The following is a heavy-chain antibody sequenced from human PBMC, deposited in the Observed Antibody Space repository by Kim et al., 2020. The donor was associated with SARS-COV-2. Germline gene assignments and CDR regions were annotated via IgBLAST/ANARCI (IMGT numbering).Heavy chain of an antibody. Sequence: SETLSLTCTVSGGSISSYYWSWIRQPAGKGLEWIGRIYTSGSTNYNPSLKSRVTMSVDTSKNQFSLKLSSVTAADTAVYYCARGDIVATIGYYYYGMDVWGQGTTVTVSS. CDR3: ARGDIVATIGYYYYGMDV. D-gene: IGHD5-12*01. J-gene: IGHJ6*02. CDR2: IYTSGST. CDR1: GGSISSYY. V-gene: IGHV4-4*07.